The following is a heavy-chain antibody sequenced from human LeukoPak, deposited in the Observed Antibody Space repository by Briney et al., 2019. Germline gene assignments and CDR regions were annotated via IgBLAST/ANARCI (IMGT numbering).Heavy chain of an antibody. CDR3: AKDRAYYYGSGSYSASRTNWFDP. Sequence: GGSLRLSCAASGFTFSSYAMSWVRQAPGKGLEWVSAISGSGGSTYYADSVKGRFTISRDNSKNTLYLQMNSLRAEDTAVYYCAKDRAYYYGSGSYSASRTNWFDPWGQGTLVTVSS. CDR2: ISGSGGST. J-gene: IGHJ5*02. CDR1: GFTFSSYA. D-gene: IGHD3-10*01. V-gene: IGHV3-23*01.